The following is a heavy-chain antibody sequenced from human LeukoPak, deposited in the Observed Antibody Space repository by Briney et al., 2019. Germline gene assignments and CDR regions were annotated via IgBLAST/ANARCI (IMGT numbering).Heavy chain of an antibody. V-gene: IGHV3-7*01. J-gene: IGHJ4*02. CDR1: GFTFSSYW. D-gene: IGHD6-6*01. CDR2: MKQDGGEK. CDR3: ARFEYSSSMFDY. Sequence: SGGSLRLSCAASGFTFSSYWMSWVRQAPGKGLEWVANMKQDGGEKYCVDSVRGRFTISRDNAKNSLYLQMNSLRAEDTAVYYCARFEYSSSMFDYWGQGTLVTVSS.